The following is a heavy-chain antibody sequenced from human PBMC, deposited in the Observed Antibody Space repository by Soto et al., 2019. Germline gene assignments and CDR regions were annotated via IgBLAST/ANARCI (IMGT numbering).Heavy chain of an antibody. Sequence: GGSLRLSCAASGFTFSNAWMSWVRQAPGKGLEWVGRIKSKTDGGTTDYAAPVKGRFTISRDDSKNTLYLQMNSLKTEDTAVYYCTTESHYDFWSGYYTGNDYWGQGTLVTVSS. CDR1: GFTFSNAW. CDR3: TTESHYDFWSGYYTGNDY. V-gene: IGHV3-15*01. J-gene: IGHJ4*02. CDR2: IKSKTDGGTT. D-gene: IGHD3-3*01.